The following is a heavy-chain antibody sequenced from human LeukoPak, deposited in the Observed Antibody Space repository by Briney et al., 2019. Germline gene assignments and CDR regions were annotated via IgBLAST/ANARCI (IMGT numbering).Heavy chain of an antibody. CDR3: ARVLSRSLHIDDFDY. V-gene: IGHV1-2*02. J-gene: IGHJ4*02. CDR1: GYTFTGYY. Sequence: ASVKVSCEASGYTFTGYYIHWVRQAPGQGLEWMGWINPNSGGTNYAQKFQGRVTMTRDTSISTAYMELSRLRSDDTAVYYCARVLSRSLHIDDFDYWGQGTLVTVSS. CDR2: INPNSGGT. D-gene: IGHD5-12*01.